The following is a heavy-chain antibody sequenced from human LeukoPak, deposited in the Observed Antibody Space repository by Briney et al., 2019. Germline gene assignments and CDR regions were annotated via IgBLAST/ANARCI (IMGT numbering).Heavy chain of an antibody. V-gene: IGHV4-61*02. CDR2: IYPASGAS. CDR1: SDSISSGYYY. J-gene: IGHJ4*02. D-gene: IGHD6-6*01. Sequence: PSETLSLTCSVSSDSISSGYYYWIWIRQPAGKGLEWIGRIYPASGASFYSTSFQSRATILEDRSRNQFSLKLSAVTASDTALYYCARETIVHGGIEGWGQGIQVTVSS. CDR3: ARETIVHGGIEG.